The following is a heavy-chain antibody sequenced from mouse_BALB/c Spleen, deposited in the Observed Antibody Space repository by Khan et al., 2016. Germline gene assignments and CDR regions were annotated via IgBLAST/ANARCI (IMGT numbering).Heavy chain of an antibody. CDR2: ISYSGRT. Sequence: EVQLQESGPGLVKPSQSLSLTCTVAGYSITSGYGWNWIRQFPGNKLEWMGYISYSGRTNYNPSLKSRISITRDTSKKQFFLQLNSVTTEERATYYCARTARIKYWGQGTTLTVSS. CDR1: GYSITSGYG. J-gene: IGHJ2*01. V-gene: IGHV3-2*02. CDR3: ARTARIKY. D-gene: IGHD1-2*01.